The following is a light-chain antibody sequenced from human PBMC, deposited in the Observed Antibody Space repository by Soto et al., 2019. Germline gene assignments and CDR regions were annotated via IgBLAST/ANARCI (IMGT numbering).Light chain of an antibody. J-gene: IGKJ2*02. V-gene: IGKV3-20*01. CDR3: QQYGSSPPLCT. CDR2: GAS. Sequence: EIVLTQSPGTLSLSPGERATLSCRASQSVSSSYLAWYQQKPGQAPRLLIYGASSRATGIPGRFSGSGSGTDFTLTISRLEPEDFAVYYCQQYGSSPPLCTFGQGTKLEIK. CDR1: QSVSSSY.